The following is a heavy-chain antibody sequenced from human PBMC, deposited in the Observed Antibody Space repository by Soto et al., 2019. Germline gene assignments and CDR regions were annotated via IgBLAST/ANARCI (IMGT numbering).Heavy chain of an antibody. Sequence: QVQLVQSGAEVRKPGASVKVSCRASGYRFTGYYIHWVRQAPGQGLEWMGWVNPNNGDTEDAQKFRGRVTLTGDTSISTAYMELYRLRSDDTAVYYCARGLTKSSGRGGIFDFWGQGTLVTVSS. CDR3: ARGLTKSSGRGGIFDF. CDR2: VNPNNGDT. D-gene: IGHD3-22*01. V-gene: IGHV1-2*02. J-gene: IGHJ4*02. CDR1: GYRFTGYY.